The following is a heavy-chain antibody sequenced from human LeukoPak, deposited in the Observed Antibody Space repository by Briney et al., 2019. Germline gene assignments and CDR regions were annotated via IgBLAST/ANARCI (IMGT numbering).Heavy chain of an antibody. CDR1: GGSFSGYC. CDR3: ARALAGYCSSTSCYGGPFDY. V-gene: IGHV4-34*01. J-gene: IGHJ4*02. CDR2: IYHSGST. Sequence: PSETLSLTCAVYGGSFSGYCCSWIRQPPGKGLEWIGEIYHSGSTNYNPSLKSRVTISVDKSKNQFSLKLSSVTAADTAVYYCARALAGYCSSTSCYGGPFDYWGQGTLVTVSS. D-gene: IGHD2-2*01.